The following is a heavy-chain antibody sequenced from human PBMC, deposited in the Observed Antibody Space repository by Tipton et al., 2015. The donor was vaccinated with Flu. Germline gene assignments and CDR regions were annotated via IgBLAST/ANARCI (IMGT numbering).Heavy chain of an antibody. J-gene: IGHJ5*01. D-gene: IGHD5-24*01. Sequence: VQLVQSGAEVKEPGASLNISCQGSGYSLGTFWIGWVRQMPGQGLEWMGSVYPGDSDTRYGPSFRCQVIISADKSSTTAYLQWSSLKDSDSDIYYCVRHNFETLSPIESWGQGTLVTVSS. V-gene: IGHV5-51*01. CDR1: GYSLGTFW. CDR2: VYPGDSDT. CDR3: VRHNFETLSPIES.